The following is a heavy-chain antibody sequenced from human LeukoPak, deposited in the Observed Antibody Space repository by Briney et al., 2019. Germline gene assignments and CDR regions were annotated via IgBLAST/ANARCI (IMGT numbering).Heavy chain of an antibody. J-gene: IGHJ6*02. CDR3: ARIVGYYDSSGYYSDYYYGMDV. CDR2: ISANIGNT. D-gene: IGHD3-22*01. V-gene: IGHV1-18*01. Sequence: ASVKVSCKASGYTFTSYGISWVRQAPGQGLEWMGWISANIGNTNYAQKLQGRVTMTTDTSTSTAYMELRSLRSDDTAVYYCARIVGYYDSSGYYSDYYYGMDVWGQGTTVTVSS. CDR1: GYTFTSYG.